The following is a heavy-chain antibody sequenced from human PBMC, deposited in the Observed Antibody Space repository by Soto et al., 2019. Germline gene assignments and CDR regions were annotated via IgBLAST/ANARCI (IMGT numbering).Heavy chain of an antibody. CDR1: GGSFSDHY. CDR2: INHSGST. CDR3: ARGVGGYSY. D-gene: IGHD5-18*01. V-gene: IGHV4-34*01. Sequence: PSETLSLTCAVYGGSFSDHYWSWIRQTPGKGLEWIGEINHSGSTNYNPSFKSRVTISVDTSKNQFSLYLSSVTAADTAVIYCARGVGGYSYGGQGTTVTVSS. J-gene: IGHJ6*02.